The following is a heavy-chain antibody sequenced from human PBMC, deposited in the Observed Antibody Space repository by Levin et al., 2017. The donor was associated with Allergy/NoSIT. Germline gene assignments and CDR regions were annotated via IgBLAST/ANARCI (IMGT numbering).Heavy chain of an antibody. Sequence: PSETLSLTCAVSGGPIISTNWWTWVRQTPGKGLEWIGEIYHSGTTNYNPSLNSRVTISVDKSKNQFSLNLSSVTAADTAVYYCAREEYDSLSFDRYGFDVWGQGTTVTVSS. CDR3: AREEYDSLSFDRYGFDV. V-gene: IGHV4-4*02. CDR1: GGPIISTNW. J-gene: IGHJ6*02. CDR2: IYHSGTT. D-gene: IGHD3-9*01.